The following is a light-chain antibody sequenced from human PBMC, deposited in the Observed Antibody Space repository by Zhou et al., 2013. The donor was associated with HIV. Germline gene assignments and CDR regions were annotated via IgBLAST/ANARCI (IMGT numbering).Light chain of an antibody. Sequence: DIQMTQSPSTLSASVGDRVTITCRASQSISSWLAWYQQKPGKAPKLLIYKASSLESGVPPRFSGSGSGTEFTLTISSLQPDDFATYYCQQCYSYSLTFGGGTKVEIK. CDR3: QQCYSYSLT. CDR2: KAS. V-gene: IGKV1-5*03. J-gene: IGKJ4*01. CDR1: QSISSW.